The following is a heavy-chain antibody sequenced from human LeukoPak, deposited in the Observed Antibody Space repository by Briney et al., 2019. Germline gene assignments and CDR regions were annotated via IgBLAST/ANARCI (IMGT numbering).Heavy chain of an antibody. D-gene: IGHD5-12*01. CDR1: GFTFSSYG. CDR2: ISYDGSNK. CDR3: ARDSIPYSGYDYFDY. V-gene: IGHV3-30*03. Sequence: GGSLRLSCAASGFTFSSYGMHWVRQAPGKGLEWVAVISYDGSNKYYADSVKGRFTISRDNSKNTLYLQMNSLRAEDTAVYYCARDSIPYSGYDYFDYWGQGTLVTVSS. J-gene: IGHJ4*02.